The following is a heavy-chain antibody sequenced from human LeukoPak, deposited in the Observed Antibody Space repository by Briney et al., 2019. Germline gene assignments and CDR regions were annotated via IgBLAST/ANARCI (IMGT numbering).Heavy chain of an antibody. CDR3: ARVAPVYSTDDDY. CDR1: GGSISSSSYY. J-gene: IGHJ4*02. CDR2: IYYSGST. V-gene: IGHV4-39*07. D-gene: IGHD6-13*01. Sequence: PSETLSLTCTVSGGSISSSSYYWGWIRQPPGKGLEWIGSIYYSGSTYYNPSLKSRVTISVDTSKNQFSLKLSSVTAADTAVYYCARVAPVYSTDDDYWGQGTLVTVSS.